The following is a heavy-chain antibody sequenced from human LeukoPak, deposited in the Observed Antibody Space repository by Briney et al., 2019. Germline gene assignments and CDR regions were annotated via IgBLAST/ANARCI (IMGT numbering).Heavy chain of an antibody. CDR2: FDPEDGET. CDR1: GYTLTELS. Sequence: GASVTVSCKVSGYTLTELSMHWVRQAPGKGLEGMGGFDPEDGETIYAQKFQGRVTMTEDTSTDTAYMELSSLRSEDTAVYYCATDFTIFGVAPSYWGQGTLVTVSS. D-gene: IGHD3-3*01. CDR3: ATDFTIFGVAPSY. V-gene: IGHV1-24*01. J-gene: IGHJ4*02.